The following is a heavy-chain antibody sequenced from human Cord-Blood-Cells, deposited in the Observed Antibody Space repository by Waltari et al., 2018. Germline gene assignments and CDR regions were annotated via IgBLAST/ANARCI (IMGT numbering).Heavy chain of an antibody. Sequence: QVQLVQSGAEVKKPGSSVKVSCKASGGTFSSYAISWVRRAPGQGLEWMGGIIPIFGTANYAQKFQGRVTITADESTSTAYMELSSLRSEDTAVYYCARRDYYDSSGYYYYYYGMDVWGQGTTVTVSS. D-gene: IGHD3-22*01. V-gene: IGHV1-69*01. CDR3: ARRDYYDSSGYYYYYYGMDV. CDR1: GGTFSSYA. CDR2: IIPIFGTA. J-gene: IGHJ6*02.